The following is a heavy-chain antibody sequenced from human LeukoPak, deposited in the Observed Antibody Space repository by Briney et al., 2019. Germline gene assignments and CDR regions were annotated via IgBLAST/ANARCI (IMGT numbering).Heavy chain of an antibody. CDR1: VDSVSSNSAT. CDR2: TYYRSKWYI. V-gene: IGHV6-1*01. CDR3: ARSAPPFDS. Sequence: SQTLSLTCAISVDSVSSNSATWNWVRQSPSRGLEWLGRTYYRSKWYIHYAVSVKTRLVLNPDISKPPLSLQLHPVTPEHTAVYYCARSAPPFDSWGQGSLVTVSS. J-gene: IGHJ4*02.